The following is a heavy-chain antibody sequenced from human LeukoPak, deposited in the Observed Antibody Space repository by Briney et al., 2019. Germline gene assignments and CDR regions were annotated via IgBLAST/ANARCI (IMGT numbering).Heavy chain of an antibody. J-gene: IGHJ3*02. CDR1: GGTFSSYA. CDR3: ARHTRHYYDSSGNAFDI. CDR2: IIPIFGTA. Sequence: SVKVSCKASGGTFSSYAISWVRQAPGQGLEWMGGIIPIFGTANYAQKFQGRVTITTDESTSTAYMELSSLRSEDTAVYYCARHTRHYYDSSGNAFDIWGQGTMVTVSS. D-gene: IGHD3-22*01. V-gene: IGHV1-69*05.